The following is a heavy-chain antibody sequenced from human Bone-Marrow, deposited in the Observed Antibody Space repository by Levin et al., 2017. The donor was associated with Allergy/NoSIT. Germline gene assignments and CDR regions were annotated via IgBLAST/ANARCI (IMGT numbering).Heavy chain of an antibody. D-gene: IGHD6-19*01. CDR3: ARDLGITGWYYFDF. V-gene: IGHV3-21*01. CDR1: GFTFTSYS. Sequence: GESLKISCAASGFTFTSYSMNWVRQTPGTGLEWVSSISTTSTDIKYADSVKGRFTISRDNAKRSLYLQMNSLRVEDTAVYYCARDLGITGWYYFDFWGQGALVTVSS. CDR2: ISTTSTDI. J-gene: IGHJ4*02.